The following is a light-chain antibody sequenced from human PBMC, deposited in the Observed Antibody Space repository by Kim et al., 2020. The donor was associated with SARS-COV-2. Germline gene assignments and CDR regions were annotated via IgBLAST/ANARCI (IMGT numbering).Light chain of an antibody. CDR1: QSVSSNY. J-gene: IGKJ1*01. CDR2: GAS. CDR3: QQYSSSPAT. Sequence: EIVLTQSPGTLSLSPGERATLSCRASQSVSSNYLAWYQQKPGQAPRLLIYGASSRATGIPDRFSRSGSGTDFTLTITRLEPEDFAVYYCQQYSSSPATFGQGTKVDIK. V-gene: IGKV3-20*01.